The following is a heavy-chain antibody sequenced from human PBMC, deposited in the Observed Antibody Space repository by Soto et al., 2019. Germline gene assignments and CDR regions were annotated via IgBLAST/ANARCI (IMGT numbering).Heavy chain of an antibody. J-gene: IGHJ4*02. D-gene: IGHD3-22*01. CDR2: IYTSGST. CDR1: GGSISSYY. V-gene: IGHV4-4*07. Sequence: SSETLSLTCTVSGGSISSYYWSWIRQPAGKGLEWIGRIYTSGSTNYNPSLKSRVTMSVDTSKNQFSLKLSSVTAADTAVYYCARDRSYYDSSGYYYDYWGQGTLVTVS. CDR3: ARDRSYYDSSGYYYDY.